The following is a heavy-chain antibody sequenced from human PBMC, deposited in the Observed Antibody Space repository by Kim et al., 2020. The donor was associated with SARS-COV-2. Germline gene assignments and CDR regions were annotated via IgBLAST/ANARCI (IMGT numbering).Heavy chain of an antibody. J-gene: IGHJ4*02. CDR2: IYSGGST. CDR3: ARDSMTADTTFDY. CDR1: GFTVSSNY. D-gene: IGHD1-26*01. V-gene: IGHV3-53*01. Sequence: GGSLRLSCAASGFTVSSNYMSWVRQAPGKGLEWVSVIYSGGSTYYADSVKGRFTISRDNSKNTLYLQMNSLRAEDTAVYYCARDSMTADTTFDYWGQGTLVTVSS.